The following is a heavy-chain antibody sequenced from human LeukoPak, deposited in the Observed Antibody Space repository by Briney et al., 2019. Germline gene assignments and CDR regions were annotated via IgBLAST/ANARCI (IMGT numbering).Heavy chain of an antibody. CDR3: ARGIRYFDRESYYYYYMDV. D-gene: IGHD3-9*01. Sequence: ASVKVSCKASGYTFTNYYMHWVRQAPGQGLEWMGWINPNSGGTNYAQKFQGRVTMTRDTSISTAYMELSRLRSDDTAVYYCARGIRYFDRESYYYYYMDVWGKGTTVTVSS. V-gene: IGHV1-2*02. J-gene: IGHJ6*03. CDR2: INPNSGGT. CDR1: GYTFTNYY.